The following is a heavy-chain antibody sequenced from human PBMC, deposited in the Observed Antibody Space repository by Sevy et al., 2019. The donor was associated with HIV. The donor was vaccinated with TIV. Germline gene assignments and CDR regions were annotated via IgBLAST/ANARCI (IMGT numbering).Heavy chain of an antibody. Sequence: GGSLRLSCKPSGFTFISYAMNWVRQAPGKGLEWVSTIYGTGPDTYYADSVKGRFTISRDNSKNMLYLQMNSLRTEDSDLYYCAGARYDSSGSFDAFDIWGQGTRVTVSS. D-gene: IGHD3-22*01. CDR3: AGARYDSSGSFDAFDI. J-gene: IGHJ3*02. CDR2: IYGTGPDT. CDR1: GFTFISYA. V-gene: IGHV3-23*01.